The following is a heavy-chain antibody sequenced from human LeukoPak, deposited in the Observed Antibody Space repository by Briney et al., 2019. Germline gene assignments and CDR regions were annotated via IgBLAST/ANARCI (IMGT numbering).Heavy chain of an antibody. CDR2: FTTGANYT. D-gene: IGHD6-13*01. Sequence: GGSLRLSCAASGFTVSSFAMSWVRQAPGKGLEWVSVFTTGANYTYYADSVKGRFAMTKDNSKNTIFLQLNNVRADDTAVYFCAKAQGAWYYFDSWGQGTLVTVSS. CDR3: AKAQGAWYYFDS. V-gene: IGHV3-23*03. J-gene: IGHJ4*02. CDR1: GFTVSSFA.